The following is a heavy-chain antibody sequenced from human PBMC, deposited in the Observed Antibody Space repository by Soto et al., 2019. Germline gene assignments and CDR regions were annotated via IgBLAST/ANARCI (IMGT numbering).Heavy chain of an antibody. D-gene: IGHD6-13*01. CDR1: GFTFCGYA. Sequence: GGALRLSRSASGFTFCGYAMSWVRHAPGKGLEWVSAISGSGGSTYYADSVKGRFTISRDNSKNTLYLQMNSLRAEDTAVYYCAKDGYPGPAGFDPWGQGTLVTVSS. CDR3: AKDGYPGPAGFDP. CDR2: ISGSGGST. J-gene: IGHJ5*02. V-gene: IGHV3-23*01.